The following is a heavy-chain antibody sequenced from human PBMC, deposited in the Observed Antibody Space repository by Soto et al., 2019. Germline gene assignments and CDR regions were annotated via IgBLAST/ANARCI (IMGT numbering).Heavy chain of an antibody. Sequence: QVQLVQSGAEVRKPGSSVKVSCKVSGGTFSSYAISWVRQAPGQGLEWMGGISPMFGTPNYAQKFQGRVTIPADKSTPTAYVELNSLPAEETAVYYCARAAGYHYDSSGYQYWYFDLWGRGTLVTISS. D-gene: IGHD3-22*01. J-gene: IGHJ2*01. CDR1: GGTFSSYA. CDR2: ISPMFGTP. CDR3: ARAAGYHYDSSGYQYWYFDL. V-gene: IGHV1-69*06.